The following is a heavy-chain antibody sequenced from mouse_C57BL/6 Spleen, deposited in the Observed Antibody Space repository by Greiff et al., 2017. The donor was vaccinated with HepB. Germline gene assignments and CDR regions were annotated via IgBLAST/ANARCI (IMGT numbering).Heavy chain of an antibody. CDR1: GYTFTSYW. D-gene: IGHD2-10*01. V-gene: IGHV1-61*01. J-gene: IGHJ2*01. Sequence: QVQLQQPGAELVRPGSSVKLSCKASGYTFTSYWMDWVKQRPGQGLEWIGNIYPSDSETHYNQKFKDKATLTVDKSSSTAYMQLSSLTSEDSAVYYCARAYYGNYEGYYFDYWGQGTTLTVSS. CDR2: IYPSDSET. CDR3: ARAYYGNYEGYYFDY.